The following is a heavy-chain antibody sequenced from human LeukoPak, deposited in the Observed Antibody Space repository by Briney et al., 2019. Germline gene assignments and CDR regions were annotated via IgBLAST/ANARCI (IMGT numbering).Heavy chain of an antibody. CDR1: RFTFSSYE. D-gene: IGHD6-13*01. Sequence: GGSLTLSCAASRFTFSSYEMNWLRQAPGKGLDGVSYISSSGSTIYYADSVKGRFTISRDNAQNSLYLQMNSLRAEDTAVYYCARELLYSSSWHNWFDPWGQGTLVTVSS. V-gene: IGHV3-48*03. J-gene: IGHJ5*02. CDR2: ISSSGSTI. CDR3: ARELLYSSSWHNWFDP.